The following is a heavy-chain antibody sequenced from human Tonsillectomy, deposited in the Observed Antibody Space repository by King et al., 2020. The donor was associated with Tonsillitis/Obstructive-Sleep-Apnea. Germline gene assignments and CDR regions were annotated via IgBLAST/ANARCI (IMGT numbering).Heavy chain of an antibody. CDR1: GGSFSGYY. J-gene: IGHJ6*02. CDR3: ASGSSSSLAYYSYGMDV. V-gene: IGHV4-34*01. Sequence: VQLQQWGAGLFKPSETLSLTCGVYGGSFSGYYWSWIRQPPGKGLEWIGEINHSGSTNYNPSLKSRVIISVDTSKDQFSLKLSSVTAADTAMYYCASGSSSSLAYYSYGMDVWGQGTTVTVSS. D-gene: IGHD6-6*01. CDR2: INHSGST.